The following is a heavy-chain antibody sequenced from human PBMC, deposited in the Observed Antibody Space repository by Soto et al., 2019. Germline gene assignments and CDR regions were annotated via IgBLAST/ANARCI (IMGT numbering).Heavy chain of an antibody. CDR2: INHSGST. Sequence: XETLSLTCSVYGWSFSGYYWSWIRQPPGKGLEWIGEINHSGSTNYNPSLKSRVTISVDTSKNQFSLKLSSVTAADTAVYYCARSLLGREFDYWGQGTLVTVSS. CDR3: ARSLLGREFDY. D-gene: IGHD1-26*01. V-gene: IGHV4-34*01. CDR1: GWSFSGYY. J-gene: IGHJ4*02.